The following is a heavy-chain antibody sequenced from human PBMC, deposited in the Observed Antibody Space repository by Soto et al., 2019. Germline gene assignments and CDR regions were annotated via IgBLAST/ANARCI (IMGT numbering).Heavy chain of an antibody. CDR1: GGSISSGGYY. D-gene: IGHD3-3*01. Sequence: SETLSLTCTVSGGSISSGGYYWSWIRQHPGKGLEWIGYIYYSGSTYYNPSLKSRVTISVDTSKNQFSLKLSSVTAADTAVYYCARGRVIWSGYPLNDAFDIWGQGTMVTVSS. J-gene: IGHJ3*02. CDR2: IYYSGST. CDR3: ARGRVIWSGYPLNDAFDI. V-gene: IGHV4-31*03.